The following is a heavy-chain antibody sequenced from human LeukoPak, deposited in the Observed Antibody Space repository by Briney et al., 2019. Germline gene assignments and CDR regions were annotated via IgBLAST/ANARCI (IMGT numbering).Heavy chain of an antibody. CDR2: IYYSGST. D-gene: IGHD3-10*01. CDR3: ARSLYVDGSIWYFDL. J-gene: IGHJ2*01. Sequence: PSETLSLTCTVSGGSFSSGSYYWSWIRQPPGKEPDWIGYIYYSGSTAYNPSLKSRVTISVDTSKNQFSLKLNSVTAADTAVYYCARSLYVDGSIWYFDLWGRGTLVTVSS. CDR1: GGSFSSGSYY. V-gene: IGHV4-61*01.